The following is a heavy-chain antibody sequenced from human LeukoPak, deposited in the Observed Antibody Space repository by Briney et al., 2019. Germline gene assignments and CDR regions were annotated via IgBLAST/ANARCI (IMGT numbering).Heavy chain of an antibody. Sequence: PSETLSLTCTVSGGSISSSNYFWGWIRQPPGKGLEWIGSIYYSGSTYSNPSLKSRVTIFVDTSKNQFSLKLSSVTAADTAVYYCASQKDGYSFDYWGQGTLVTVSS. CDR2: IYYSGST. D-gene: IGHD5-24*01. J-gene: IGHJ4*02. CDR1: GGSISSSNYF. V-gene: IGHV4-39*01. CDR3: ASQKDGYSFDY.